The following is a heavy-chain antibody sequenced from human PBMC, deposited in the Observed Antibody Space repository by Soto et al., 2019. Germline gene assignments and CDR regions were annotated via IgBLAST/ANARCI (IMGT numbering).Heavy chain of an antibody. Sequence: EVQLLESGGGLVQPGGSLRLSCAASGFPFSTSAMNWVRQAPGKGLEWVSIISGTSDAAYYAESVKGRFTSSRDNSKNTLYLQMNSLRAEDTAVYYCTGRSGSNDYWGQGTLVTVSS. D-gene: IGHD3-10*01. CDR3: TGRSGSNDY. CDR2: ISGTSDAA. J-gene: IGHJ4*02. V-gene: IGHV3-23*01. CDR1: GFPFSTSA.